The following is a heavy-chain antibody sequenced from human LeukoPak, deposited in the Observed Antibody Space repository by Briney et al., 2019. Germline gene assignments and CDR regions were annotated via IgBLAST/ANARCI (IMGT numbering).Heavy chain of an antibody. CDR3: ARLSFNRGYYYYYYMDV. V-gene: IGHV4-59*08. CDR2: IYYSGST. J-gene: IGHJ6*03. CDR1: GGSISSYY. D-gene: IGHD2/OR15-2a*01. Sequence: SETLSLTCTVSGGSISSYYWSWIRQPPGKGLEWIGYIYYSGSTNYNPSLKSRVTISVDTSKNQFSLKLSSVTAVDTAVYYCARLSFNRGYYYYYYMDVWGKGTTVTVSS.